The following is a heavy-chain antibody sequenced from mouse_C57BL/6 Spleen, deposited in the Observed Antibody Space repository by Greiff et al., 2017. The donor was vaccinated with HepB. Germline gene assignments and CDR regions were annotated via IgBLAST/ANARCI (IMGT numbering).Heavy chain of an antibody. CDR2: IWSGGST. D-gene: IGHD4-1*01. CDR1: GFSLTSYG. V-gene: IGHV2-2*01. CDR3: ARNGRTVYFDY. Sequence: VMLVESGPGLVQPSQSLSITCTVSGFSLTSYGVHWVRQSPGKGLEWLGVIWSGGSTDYNAAFISRLSISKDNSKSQVFFKMNSLQADDTAIYYCARNGRTVYFDYWGKGTTLTVSS. J-gene: IGHJ2*01.